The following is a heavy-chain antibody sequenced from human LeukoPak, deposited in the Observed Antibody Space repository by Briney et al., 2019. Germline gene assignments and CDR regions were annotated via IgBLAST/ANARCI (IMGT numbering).Heavy chain of an antibody. CDR1: GGSIRSSSYF. CDR2: IYYSGST. J-gene: IGHJ4*02. V-gene: IGHV4-31*03. CDR3: ARGVSPDY. Sequence: SETLSLTCTVYGGSIRSSSYFWGWIRQPPGKGLEWIGYIYYSGSTYYNPSLKSRVTISVDTSKNQFSLKLSSVTAADTAVYYCARGVSPDYWGQGTLVTVSS.